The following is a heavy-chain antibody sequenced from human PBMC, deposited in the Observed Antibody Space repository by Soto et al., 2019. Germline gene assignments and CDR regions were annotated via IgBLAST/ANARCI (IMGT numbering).Heavy chain of an antibody. V-gene: IGHV3-13*01. Sequence: EVQLVESGGGLVQPGGSLRLSCAASGFTFSNYAMHWVRQPTGKGLEWVSGIGAAGDTYYPGSVKGRFTISRENAKNSWYRQMNSLRAGDTAVYYCAAGGVTSVAQFDYWGQGTLVTVSS. D-gene: IGHD3-16*01. J-gene: IGHJ4*02. CDR1: GFTFSNYA. CDR3: AAGGVTSVAQFDY. CDR2: IGAAGDT.